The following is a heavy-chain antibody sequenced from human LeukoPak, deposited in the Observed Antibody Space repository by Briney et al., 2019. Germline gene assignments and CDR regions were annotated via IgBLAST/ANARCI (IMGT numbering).Heavy chain of an antibody. V-gene: IGHV4-61*02. CDR2: IYTSGST. Sequence: SSETLSLTCTVSGGSISSGSYYWSWVRQPAGKGREWIGRIYTSGSTNYNPSLKSRVTISVDTSKNQFSLKLSSVTAADTAVYYCARGDYSSEGIVDYWGQGTLVTVSS. D-gene: IGHD6-19*01. J-gene: IGHJ4*02. CDR3: ARGDYSSEGIVDY. CDR1: GGSISSGSYY.